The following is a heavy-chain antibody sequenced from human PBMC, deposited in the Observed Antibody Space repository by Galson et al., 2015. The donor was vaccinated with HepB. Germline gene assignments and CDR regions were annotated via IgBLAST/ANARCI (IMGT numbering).Heavy chain of an antibody. CDR2: IIPIFGTA. V-gene: IGHV1-69*13. CDR3: ARTSKYYYDSSGYYAEYFQH. Sequence: SVKVSCKASGGTFSSYAISWVRQAPGQGLEWMGGIIPIFGTANYAQKFQGRVTITADESTSTAYMELSSLRSEDTAVYYCARTSKYYYDSSGYYAEYFQHWGQGTLVAVSS. D-gene: IGHD3-22*01. J-gene: IGHJ1*01. CDR1: GGTFSSYA.